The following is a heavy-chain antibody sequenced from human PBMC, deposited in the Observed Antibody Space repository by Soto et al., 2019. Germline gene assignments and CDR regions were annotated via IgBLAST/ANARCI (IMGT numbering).Heavy chain of an antibody. Sequence: GGSLRLSXAASGFTFSSYSMSWVRQAPGKGLEWVSVITGSGADTYYADSVKGRFTISRDNSKNTLYLQMNSLRAEDTAVYYCAKKNGGQRPCDSWGQGTLVTVSS. CDR1: GFTFSSYS. J-gene: IGHJ4*02. V-gene: IGHV3-23*01. CDR2: ITGSGADT. CDR3: AKKNGGQRPCDS. D-gene: IGHD1-1*01.